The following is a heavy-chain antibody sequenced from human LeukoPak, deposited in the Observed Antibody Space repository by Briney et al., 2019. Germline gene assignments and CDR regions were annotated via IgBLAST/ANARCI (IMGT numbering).Heavy chain of an antibody. J-gene: IGHJ3*02. D-gene: IGHD4-17*01. V-gene: IGHV4-59*11. CDR3: ARDLVTVTRGFDI. CDR1: DDSFSSHY. CDR2: ISYIGST. Sequence: SETLSLTCAVSDDSFSSHYWTWIRQPPGKGLEWIGYISYIGSTNYNPSLKSRVTISIDTSKNQFSLKLSSVTAADTAVYYCARDLVTVTRGFDIWGQGTMVSVS.